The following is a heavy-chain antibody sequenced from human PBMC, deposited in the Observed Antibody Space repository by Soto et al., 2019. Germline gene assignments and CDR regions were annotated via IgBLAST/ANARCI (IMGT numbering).Heavy chain of an antibody. CDR1: GFSFSNYA. CDR3: AKGDGGYFDH. J-gene: IGHJ4*02. D-gene: IGHD3-16*01. CDR2: IEISGRAT. Sequence: EVQLLESGGGLVQPGGSLRRSCIASGFSFSNYAMIWVRQAPGKGPEWVSSIEISGRATYYADAVKGRFTISRDDSKNAVYLQMNSLRGEDTAVYFCAKGDGGYFDHWGQGSLVTVSS. V-gene: IGHV3-23*05.